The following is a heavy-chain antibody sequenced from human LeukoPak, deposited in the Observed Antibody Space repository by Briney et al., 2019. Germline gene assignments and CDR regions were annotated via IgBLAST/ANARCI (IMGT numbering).Heavy chain of an antibody. V-gene: IGHV1-2*02. D-gene: IGHD3-10*01. Sequence: ASVKVSCKASGYTFTSYYMHWVRQAPGQGLEWMGWINPNSGGTNYAQKFQGRVTMTRDTSISTAYMELSRLRSDDTAVYYCARLWFGELDDAFDIWGQGTMVTVSS. CDR3: ARLWFGELDDAFDI. J-gene: IGHJ3*02. CDR2: INPNSGGT. CDR1: GYTFTSYY.